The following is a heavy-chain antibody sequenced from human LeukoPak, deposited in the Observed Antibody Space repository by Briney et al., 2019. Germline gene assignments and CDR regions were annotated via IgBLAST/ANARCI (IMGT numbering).Heavy chain of an antibody. J-gene: IGHJ6*02. CDR3: ARGGGLDV. CDR1: GFTFSSYW. Sequence: PGGSLRLSCAASGFTFSSYWMNWARQAPGKGLEWVASINHNGNVNYYVDSVKGRFTISRDNAKNSLYLQMSNLRAADPAVTFCARGGGLDVWGQGATVTVSS. D-gene: IGHD3-16*01. V-gene: IGHV3-7*03. CDR2: INHNGNVN.